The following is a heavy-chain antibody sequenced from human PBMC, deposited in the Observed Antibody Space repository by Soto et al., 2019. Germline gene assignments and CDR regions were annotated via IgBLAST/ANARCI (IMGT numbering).Heavy chain of an antibody. CDR2: IYYSGST. Sequence: QVQLQESGPGLVKPSETLSLTCTVSGGSISSYYWSWIRQPPGKGLEWIGYIYYSGSTNYNPSLKSRVTISVDTSKNQFSLKLSSVTAADTAVYYCARVLQGPIEMATAENAFDIWGQGTMVTVSS. J-gene: IGHJ3*02. D-gene: IGHD5-18*01. CDR3: ARVLQGPIEMATAENAFDI. V-gene: IGHV4-59*01. CDR1: GGSISSYY.